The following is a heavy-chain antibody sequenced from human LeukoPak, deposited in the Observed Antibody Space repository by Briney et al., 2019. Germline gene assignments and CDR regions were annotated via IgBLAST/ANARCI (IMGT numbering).Heavy chain of an antibody. D-gene: IGHD5-12*01. V-gene: IGHV1-2*02. CDR2: INPNSGGT. Sequence: ASVKVSCKASGYTFTGYYMHWVRQAPGQGLEWMGWINPNSGGTSYAQKFQGRVTMTRDTSISTAYMELSRLRSDDTAVYYCAREGDIVATIFSGWFDPWGQGTLVTVSS. J-gene: IGHJ5*02. CDR3: AREGDIVATIFSGWFDP. CDR1: GYTFTGYY.